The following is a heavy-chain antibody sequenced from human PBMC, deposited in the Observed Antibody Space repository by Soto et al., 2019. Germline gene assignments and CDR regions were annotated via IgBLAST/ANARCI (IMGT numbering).Heavy chain of an antibody. V-gene: IGHV2-26*01. CDR2: IFSNDET. J-gene: IGHJ4*02. CDR1: GFSLSNSRLG. CDR3: ARMGYGDSSSRLVYFDF. D-gene: IGHD3-10*01. Sequence: QVTLKESGPVLVKPTETLTLTCTVSGFSLSNSRLGVSWIRQPPGKALEWLAHIFSNDETSYSTSLKSRLTISQDTSKCQVVLTMTNMDPVDTAAYYCARMGYGDSSSRLVYFDFWGQGTLVTVSS.